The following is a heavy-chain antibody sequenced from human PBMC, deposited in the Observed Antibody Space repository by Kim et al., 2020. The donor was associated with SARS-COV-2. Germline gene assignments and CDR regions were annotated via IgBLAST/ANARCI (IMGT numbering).Heavy chain of an antibody. J-gene: IGHJ4*02. CDR1: GGSISSGDYY. CDR2: IYYSGST. Sequence: SETLSLTCTVSGGSISSGDYYWSWIRQPPGKGLEWIGYIYYSGSTYYNPSLKSRVTISVDTSKNQFSLKLSSVTAADTAVYYCARDSRIAAAGTAFDYWGQGTLVTVSS. V-gene: IGHV4-30-4*01. D-gene: IGHD6-13*01. CDR3: ARDSRIAAAGTAFDY.